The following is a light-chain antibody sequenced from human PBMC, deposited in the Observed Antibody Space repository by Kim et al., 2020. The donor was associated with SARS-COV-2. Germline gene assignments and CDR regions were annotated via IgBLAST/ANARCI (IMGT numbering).Light chain of an antibody. CDR1: SSNIGSNT. V-gene: IGLV1-44*01. CDR2: SNN. Sequence: ELTQPPSASGTPGQRVTISCSGSSSNIGSNTVNWYQQLPGTAPKLLIYSNNQRPSGVPDRFSGSKSGTSASLAISGLQSEDEADYYCATWDDSLNVVVFGGGTQLTVL. J-gene: IGLJ2*01. CDR3: ATWDDSLNVVV.